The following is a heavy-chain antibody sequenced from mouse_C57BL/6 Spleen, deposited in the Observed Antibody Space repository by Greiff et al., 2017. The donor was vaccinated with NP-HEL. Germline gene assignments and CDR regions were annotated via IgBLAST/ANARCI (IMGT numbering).Heavy chain of an antibody. V-gene: IGHV1-82*01. Sequence: QVQLQQSGPELVKPGASVKISCKASGYAFSSSWMNWVKQRPGKGLEWIGRIYPGDGDTNYNGKFKGKATLTADKSSSTAYMQLSSLTSEDSAVYFCATLPYYGSSYDYFDYWGQGTTLTVSS. CDR2: IYPGDGDT. CDR3: ATLPYYGSSYDYFDY. J-gene: IGHJ2*01. CDR1: GYAFSSSW. D-gene: IGHD1-1*01.